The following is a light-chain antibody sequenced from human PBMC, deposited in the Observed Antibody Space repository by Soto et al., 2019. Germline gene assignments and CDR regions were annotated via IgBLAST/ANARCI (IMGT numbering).Light chain of an antibody. Sequence: QSVLTQPPPVSGAPGQRVTISCTGSISNIGAGYDVHWYQQLPGTAPKLLIFANSFRPSGVPGRFSGSKSGTSASLAITGLQAEDEADYYCQSYDSSLSAYVFGTGTKVTVL. V-gene: IGLV1-40*01. CDR1: ISNIGAGYD. CDR3: QSYDSSLSAYV. CDR2: ANS. J-gene: IGLJ1*01.